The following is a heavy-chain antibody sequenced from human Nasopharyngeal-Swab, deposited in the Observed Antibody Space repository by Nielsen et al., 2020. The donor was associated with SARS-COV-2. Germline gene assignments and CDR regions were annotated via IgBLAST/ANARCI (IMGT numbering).Heavy chain of an antibody. D-gene: IGHD6-13*01. CDR2: IYYSGST. CDR1: GGSISSSSYY. J-gene: IGHJ4*02. V-gene: IGHV4-39*01. Sequence: SETLSLTCTVSGGSISSSSYYWGWIRQPPGKGLEWIGSIYYSGSTYYNPSLKSRVTISVDTSKNQFSLKLSSVTDADTAVYYCARRVYSSPWYPPGYYFDYWGQGTLVTVSS. CDR3: ARRVYSSPWYPPGYYFDY.